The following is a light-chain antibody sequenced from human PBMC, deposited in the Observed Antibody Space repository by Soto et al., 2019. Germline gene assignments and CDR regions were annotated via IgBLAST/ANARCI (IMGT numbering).Light chain of an antibody. V-gene: IGKV1-27*01. J-gene: IGKJ4*01. CDR2: ATS. CDR1: QGIAPY. Sequence: DVQMTQAPSSLSAFVGDRVTITCRASQGIAPYLAWFQQKPGKVPKVLIYATSTLQSGVPSRFSGSGSGTDFTLTLNSLQPEDVGTYYFQKYNSAPLSCGGGTKVEIK. CDR3: QKYNSAPLS.